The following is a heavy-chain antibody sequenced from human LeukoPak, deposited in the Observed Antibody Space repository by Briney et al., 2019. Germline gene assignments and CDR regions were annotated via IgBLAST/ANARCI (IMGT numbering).Heavy chain of an antibody. Sequence: ASVKVSCKASGYIFTNYYMHWVRQAPGQGLEWMGIINPNGINTNYAQNFQGRVTMTRDMSTNTIYMELSSLRSEDTAVYYCASSFYDLLVYFDYWGQGTLVTVSS. D-gene: IGHD5/OR15-5a*01. CDR2: INPNGINT. V-gene: IGHV1-46*01. CDR3: ASSFYDLLVYFDY. J-gene: IGHJ4*02. CDR1: GYIFTNYY.